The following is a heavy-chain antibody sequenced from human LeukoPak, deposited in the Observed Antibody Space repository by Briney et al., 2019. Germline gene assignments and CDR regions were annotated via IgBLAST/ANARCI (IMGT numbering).Heavy chain of an antibody. CDR3: AKCSRVDWLPIDY. Sequence: GGALRLSCTASGFTFSSYPMYWVRQAPGKGLEWVSAISGSGGSTYYANSVKGRFTISRDNSKNTLYLQMSSLRADDTAVYYCAKCSRVDWLPIDYWGRGTLVTVSS. D-gene: IGHD3-9*01. CDR2: ISGSGGST. J-gene: IGHJ4*02. CDR1: GFTFSSYP. V-gene: IGHV3-23*01.